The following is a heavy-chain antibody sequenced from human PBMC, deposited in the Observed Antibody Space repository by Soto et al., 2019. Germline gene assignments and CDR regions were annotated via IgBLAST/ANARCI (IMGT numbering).Heavy chain of an antibody. V-gene: IGHV3-33*01. D-gene: IGHD6-6*01. J-gene: IGHJ4*02. Sequence: GGSLRLSCAASGFTFSSYGMHWVRQAPGKGLEWVAVIWYDGSNKYYADSVKGRFTISRDNSKNTLYLQMNSLRAEDTAVYYCARQGIAARTDFDYWGQGTLVTVSS. CDR1: GFTFSSYG. CDR2: IWYDGSNK. CDR3: ARQGIAARTDFDY.